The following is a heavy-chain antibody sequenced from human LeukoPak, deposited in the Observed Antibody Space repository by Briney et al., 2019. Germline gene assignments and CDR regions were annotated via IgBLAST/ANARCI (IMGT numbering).Heavy chain of an antibody. V-gene: IGHV3-23*01. J-gene: IGHJ4*02. CDR1: GFTFSSSA. D-gene: IGHD2-15*01. CDR2: ISNNGGYT. Sequence: GGSLRLSCAASGFTFSSSAMSWVRQAPGKGLEWVSAISNNGGYTYYADSVQGRFAISRDNSKSTLCLQMNSLRAEDTAVYYCAKQLGYCSVGSCYFPYWGQGTLVTVSS. CDR3: AKQLGYCSVGSCYFPY.